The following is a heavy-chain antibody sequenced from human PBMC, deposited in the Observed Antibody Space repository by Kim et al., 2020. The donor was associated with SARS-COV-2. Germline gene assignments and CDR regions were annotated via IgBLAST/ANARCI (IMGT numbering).Heavy chain of an antibody. Sequence: SETLSLTCTVSGGSISSGGYYWSWIRQHPGKGLEWIGYIYYSGSTYYNPSLKSRVTISVDTSKNQFSLKLSSVTAADTAVYYCARGQGRITMIVVVVGAFDYGGQGTLDTVSS. J-gene: IGHJ4*02. CDR1: GGSISSGGYY. CDR2: IYYSGST. V-gene: IGHV4-31*03. CDR3: ARGQGRITMIVVVVGAFDY. D-gene: IGHD3-22*01.